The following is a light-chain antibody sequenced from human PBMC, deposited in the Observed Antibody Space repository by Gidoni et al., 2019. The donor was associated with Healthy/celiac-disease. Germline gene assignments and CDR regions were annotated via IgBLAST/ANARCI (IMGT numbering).Light chain of an antibody. CDR3: AAWDDSLSGRV. CDR1: RSNIGSNY. CDR2: RNN. V-gene: IGLV1-47*01. J-gene: IGLJ3*02. Sequence: QSVLTQPPSASGTPGQRVPISCSGSRSNIGSNYVYWYQQLPGTAPKLLIYRNNQRPSGVPDRCSGSKSGTSASLAISGLRSEDEADYYCAAWDDSLSGRVFGGGTKLTVL.